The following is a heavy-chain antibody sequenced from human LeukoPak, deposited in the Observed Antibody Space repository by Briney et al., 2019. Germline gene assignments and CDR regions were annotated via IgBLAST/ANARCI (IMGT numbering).Heavy chain of an antibody. D-gene: IGHD3-3*01. CDR3: ARKYYDFWGGYTHFDY. Sequence: ASVKVSCKASGYTFTSYGISWVRQAPGQGLEWMGWISAYNGNTNYAQKLQGRVTMTTDTSTSTAYMELRSLRSDDTAVYYCARKYYDFWGGYTHFDYWGQGTLVTVSS. V-gene: IGHV1-18*01. J-gene: IGHJ4*02. CDR2: ISAYNGNT. CDR1: GYTFTSYG.